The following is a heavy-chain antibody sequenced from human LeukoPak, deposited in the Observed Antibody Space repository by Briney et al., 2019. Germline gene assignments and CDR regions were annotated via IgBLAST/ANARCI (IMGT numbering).Heavy chain of an antibody. CDR1: GFTVSSNY. D-gene: IGHD4-23*01. CDR2: IYSAGNT. CDR3: ARPDDYGGKPAAFDI. Sequence: GGSLRLSCAASGFTVSSNYMSWVRQAPGKGLEWVSFIYSAGNTYYADFVKGRFTISRHTSKNTLYLQMNSLRAEDTAVYYCARPDDYGGKPAAFDIWGQGTLVTVSS. V-gene: IGHV3-53*04. J-gene: IGHJ3*02.